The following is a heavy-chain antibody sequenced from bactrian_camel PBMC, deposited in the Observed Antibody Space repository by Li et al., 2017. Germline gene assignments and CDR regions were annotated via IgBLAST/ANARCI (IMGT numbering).Heavy chain of an antibody. D-gene: IGHD2*01. CDR2: IATGGLSE. J-gene: IGHJ6*01. V-gene: IGHV3S1*01. CDR3: AARGPYCYTKLSVRDFTY. Sequence: HVQLVESGGGSVQAGGSLRLSCAASGYTYKTYCMGWFRQTPGGPERAPVALIATGGLSELYADSVKGRFTTSHDSASNTLTLQMNSLKPEDTAMYYCAARGPYCYTKLSVRDFTYWGQGTQVTVS. CDR1: GYTYKTYC.